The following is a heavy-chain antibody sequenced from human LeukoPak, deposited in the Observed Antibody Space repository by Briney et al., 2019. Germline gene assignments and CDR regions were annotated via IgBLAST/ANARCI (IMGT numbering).Heavy chain of an antibody. J-gene: IGHJ4*02. CDR1: GFTFSSYS. CDR3: ARCTTGRTFGSLREIKRSREIDY. V-gene: IGHV3-21*01. Sequence: GGSLRLSCAASGFTFSSYSMNWVRQAPGKGLGWVSSISSSSSNIYYADSVKGRFTTSRDNAKNSLYLQMNSLRVEDTAVYYCARCTTGRTFGSLREIKRSREIDYWGQGTLVTVSS. D-gene: IGHD1-1*01. CDR2: ISSSSSNI.